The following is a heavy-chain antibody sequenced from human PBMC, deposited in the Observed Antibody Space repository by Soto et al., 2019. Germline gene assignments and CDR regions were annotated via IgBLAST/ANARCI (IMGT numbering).Heavy chain of an antibody. V-gene: IGHV1-18*01. CDR3: ARDEIVVVPAAYPY. CDR2: ISAYNGNT. J-gene: IGHJ4*02. D-gene: IGHD2-2*01. CDR1: GYTFTSYG. Sequence: GASVKVSCKASGYTFTSYGISWVRQAPGQGLEWMGWISAYNGNTNYAQKLQGRVTMTTDTSTSTAYMELRSLRSDDTAVYYCARDEIVVVPAAYPYWGQGTLVTSPQ.